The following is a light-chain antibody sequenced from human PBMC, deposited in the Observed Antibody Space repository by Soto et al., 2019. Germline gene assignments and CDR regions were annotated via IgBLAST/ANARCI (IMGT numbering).Light chain of an antibody. CDR3: QQYHRWPQT. V-gene: IGKV3-15*01. Sequence: EREMTQSPATLSVSPGERATLSCRASQSVSSNVAWYQQRPGQAPRLLIYDASIRATGIPARFSGSGSGTEFTLTISSLQSEDFAVYYCQQYHRWPQTFGQGTKVEIK. J-gene: IGKJ1*01. CDR1: QSVSSN. CDR2: DAS.